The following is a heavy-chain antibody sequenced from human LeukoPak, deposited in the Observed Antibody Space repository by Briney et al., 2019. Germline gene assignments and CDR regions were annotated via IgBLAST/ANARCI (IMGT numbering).Heavy chain of an antibody. D-gene: IGHD2/OR15-2a*01. CDR2: ISSSGSTI. CDR3: ARNRFYSMDV. J-gene: IGHJ6*02. Sequence: AGGSLRLSCAASGFTFSDYYMSWIRQAPGKGLEWVSYISSSGSTIYYADSVKGRFTISRDNAKKSLYLQMNNLRAEDTAVYYCARNRFYSMDVWGQGTTVTVSS. CDR1: GFTFSDYY. V-gene: IGHV3-11*04.